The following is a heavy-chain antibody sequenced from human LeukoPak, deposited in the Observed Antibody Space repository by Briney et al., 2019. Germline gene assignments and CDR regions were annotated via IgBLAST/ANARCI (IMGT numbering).Heavy chain of an antibody. V-gene: IGHV3-48*03. J-gene: IGHJ6*04. D-gene: IGHD6-13*01. CDR3: ARDRGSSWYRGDYYYGMDV. Sequence: GGSLRLSCAASGFTFSSYEINWVRQAPGKGLEWVSYISSSGSTIYYADSVKGRFTISRDNAKNSLYLQVNSLRAEDTAVYYCARDRGSSWYRGDYYYGMDVWGKGTTVTVSS. CDR2: ISSSGSTI. CDR1: GFTFSSYE.